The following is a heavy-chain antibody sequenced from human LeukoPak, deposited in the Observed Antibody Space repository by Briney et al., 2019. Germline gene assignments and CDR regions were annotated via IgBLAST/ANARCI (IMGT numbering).Heavy chain of an antibody. D-gene: IGHD4-17*01. CDR3: ARTAYTNYGDYPHFDY. CDR2: IYYSGST. V-gene: IGHV4-59*12. J-gene: IGHJ4*02. Sequence: SETLSLTCTISGGSISRYYWSWIRQPPGKGLEWIGYIYYSGSTKYNPSLKSRVTISLDTSKNQFSLKLSSVTAADTAVYYCARTAYTNYGDYPHFDYWGQGTLVTVSS. CDR1: GGSISRYY.